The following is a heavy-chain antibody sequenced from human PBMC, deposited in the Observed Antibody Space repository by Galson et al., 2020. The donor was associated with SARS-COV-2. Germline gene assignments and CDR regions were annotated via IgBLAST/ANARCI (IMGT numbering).Heavy chain of an antibody. V-gene: IGHV4-39*01. CDR2: IYYTGST. D-gene: IGHD3-22*01. J-gene: IGHJ4*02. Sequence: SETLSLTCTVSGDSISSSSFYWGWIRQPPGKGLEWIGSIYYTGSTYYNPSLKSRVTISVDTSKNQFSLKLSSVTAADTAVFYCARQAPVGYYYGSGPFDCWGQGTLVTVSS. CDR3: ARQAPVGYYYGSGPFDC. CDR1: GDSISSSSFY.